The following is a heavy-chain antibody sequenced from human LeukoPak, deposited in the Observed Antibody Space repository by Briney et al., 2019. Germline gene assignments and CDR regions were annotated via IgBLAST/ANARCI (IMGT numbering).Heavy chain of an antibody. V-gene: IGHV3-74*01. J-gene: IGHJ1*01. Sequence: GGSLRLSCAASGFTFSSYWMHWVRQVPGKGLVWVSRINSDGSSTDYPDSVKGRFTISRDNAKNTVYLQMNSRRAEDTAVYYCARDPRGGTLEHWGQGTLVTVSS. CDR3: ARDPRGGTLEH. CDR2: INSDGSST. CDR1: GFTFSSYW. D-gene: IGHD3-10*01.